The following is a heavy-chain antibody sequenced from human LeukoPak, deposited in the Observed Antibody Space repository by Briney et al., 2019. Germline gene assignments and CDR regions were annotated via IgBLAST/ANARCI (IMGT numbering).Heavy chain of an antibody. CDR2: MNNKSGNT. CDR1: GYTFTSYD. D-gene: IGHD6-13*01. Sequence: GGSVKVSCKASGYTFTSYDINWVRQATGQGLEWMGWMNNKSGNTGYAQKFQGRVTMTRNTSISTAYMELSSLRSEDTAVYYCARVRKHQLALDYYYYYGMDVCGQGTTFTVSS. V-gene: IGHV1-8*01. CDR3: ARVRKHQLALDYYYYYGMDV. J-gene: IGHJ6*02.